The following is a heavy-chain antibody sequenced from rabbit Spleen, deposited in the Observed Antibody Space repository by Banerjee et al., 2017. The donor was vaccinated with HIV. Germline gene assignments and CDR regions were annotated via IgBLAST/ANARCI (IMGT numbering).Heavy chain of an antibody. CDR2: IVNGNGNT. Sequence: EESGGDLVKPGASLTLTCTASGFTFSSGHYMCWVRQAPGKGPEWIACIVNGNGNTYYASWVNGRFTISRSTSLATVTLQVTSLTVADTATYFCARRGGGSGWGKNLWGQGTLVTVS. J-gene: IGHJ3*01. V-gene: IGHV1S47*01. CDR3: ARRGGGSGWGKNL. CDR1: GFTFSSGHY. D-gene: IGHD4-1*01.